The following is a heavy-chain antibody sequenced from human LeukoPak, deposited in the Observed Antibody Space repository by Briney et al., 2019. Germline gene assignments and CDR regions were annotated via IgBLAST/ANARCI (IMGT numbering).Heavy chain of an antibody. CDR1: GGSFSGYY. V-gene: IGHV4-34*01. CDR3: ASKKSRVRYFDWLSGRDAFDI. J-gene: IGHJ3*02. CDR2: INHSGST. D-gene: IGHD3-9*01. Sequence: SETLSLTCAVYGGSFSGYYWSWIRQPPGKGLEWIGEINHSGSTNYNPSLKSRVTISVDTSKNQFSLKLSSVTAADTAVYYCASKKSRVRYFDWLSGRDAFDIWGQGTMVTVSS.